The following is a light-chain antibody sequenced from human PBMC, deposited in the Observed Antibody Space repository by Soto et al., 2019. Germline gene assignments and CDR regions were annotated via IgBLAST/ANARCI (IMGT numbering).Light chain of an antibody. CDR1: SSDVGGYNF. J-gene: IGLJ2*01. CDR2: DVS. V-gene: IGLV2-14*03. CDR3: SSYTSSYSVV. Sequence: QSALTQPASVSGSPGQSITISCTGTSSDVGGYNFVSWYQHHPGKAPKVMIYDVSNRPSGFSNRFSGSKSGNTASLTISGLQAEDEADYHCSSYTSSYSVVFGGGTKLTVL.